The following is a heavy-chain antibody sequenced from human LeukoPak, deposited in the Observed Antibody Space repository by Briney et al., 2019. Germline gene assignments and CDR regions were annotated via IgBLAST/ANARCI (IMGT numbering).Heavy chain of an antibody. V-gene: IGHV3-74*01. J-gene: IGHJ4*02. CDR2: IDSYGSIT. CDR3: AKDLWRLDY. CDR1: GFTFSRRW. D-gene: IGHD3-16*01. Sequence: GESLRLSCEASGFTFSRRWMHWVRQAPGKGLVWVSRIDSYGSITNYADSVKGRFTISRDNAKNTLYLQMNSLRAEDTAIYYCAKDLWRLDYWGQGTLVTVSS.